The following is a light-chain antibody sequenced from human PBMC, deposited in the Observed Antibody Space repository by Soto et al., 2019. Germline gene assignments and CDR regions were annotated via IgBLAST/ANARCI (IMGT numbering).Light chain of an antibody. CDR1: SVDLVDYNY. CDR3: TSYTTNGTYV. V-gene: IGLV2-14*03. J-gene: IGLJ1*01. Sequence: QSVLTQPAAVSGSPGQSVTIGCTGSSVDLVDYNYVSWYQQHPGKAPKLMIYDVSSRPSGVSDRFSGSKSGNTASLTISGLQAEDEADYYCTSYTTNGTYVFATGTKVTGL. CDR2: DVS.